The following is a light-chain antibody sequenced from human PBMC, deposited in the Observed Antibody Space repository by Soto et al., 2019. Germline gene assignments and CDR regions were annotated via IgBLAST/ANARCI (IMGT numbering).Light chain of an antibody. J-gene: IGKJ5*01. CDR2: GAS. CDR3: QQYGSSPRT. Sequence: EIVLTQSPGTLSLSPGERATLSCRPSQSVSSSYLAWYQQKPGQAPRLLIYGASSRATGIPDRFSGSGSGTDFTLTISRLEPEDFAVYYCQQYGSSPRTFGQGIRLEIK. CDR1: QSVSSSY. V-gene: IGKV3-20*01.